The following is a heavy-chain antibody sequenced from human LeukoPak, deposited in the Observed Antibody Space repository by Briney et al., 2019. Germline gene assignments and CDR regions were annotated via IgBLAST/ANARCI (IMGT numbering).Heavy chain of an antibody. V-gene: IGHV1-46*01. J-gene: IGHJ4*02. CDR1: GYTFTSYY. D-gene: IGHD3-22*01. Sequence: GASVKVSCTASGYTFTSYYMHWVRQAPGQGLEWMGIINPSGGSTSYAQKFQGRVTMTRDTSTSTAYMELSSLRSEDTAMYYCARVGGYDSSGYYNPFDYWGQGTLVTVSS. CDR2: INPSGGST. CDR3: ARVGGYDSSGYYNPFDY.